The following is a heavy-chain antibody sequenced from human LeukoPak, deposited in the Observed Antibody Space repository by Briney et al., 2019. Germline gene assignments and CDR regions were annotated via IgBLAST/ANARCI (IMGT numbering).Heavy chain of an antibody. Sequence: GRSLTLSCAASGFTFSHYGMHWVRQAPGKGLEWVAVLWSDGTNQFYADSVKGRFTISRDDFQKTVFLQMSSLRAEDTAIYYCARDAQRGFDYSNSLQYWGQGTLVTVST. J-gene: IGHJ4*02. D-gene: IGHD4-11*01. CDR2: LWSDGTNQ. V-gene: IGHV3-33*01. CDR1: GFTFSHYG. CDR3: ARDAQRGFDYSNSLQY.